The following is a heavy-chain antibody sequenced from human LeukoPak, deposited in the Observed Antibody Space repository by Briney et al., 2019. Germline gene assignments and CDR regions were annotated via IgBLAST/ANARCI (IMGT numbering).Heavy chain of an antibody. CDR3: ARHSDVIGAI. V-gene: IGHV5-51*01. Sequence: PGESLKISCKASGYTFTHQWIGWVRQKSGSGLEWMGIIYPRDPDTRYSPSFQGHVTISADTSINTAYLEWSRLEASDTAIYYCARHSDVIGAIWGQGTLVTVSS. D-gene: IGHD3-10*01. CDR1: GYTFTHQW. J-gene: IGHJ4*02. CDR2: IYPRDPDT.